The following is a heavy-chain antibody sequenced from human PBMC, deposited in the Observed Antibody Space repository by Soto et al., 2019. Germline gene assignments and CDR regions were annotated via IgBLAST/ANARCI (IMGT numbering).Heavy chain of an antibody. CDR1: GCTFSSYA. V-gene: IGHV1-69*13. Sequence: SVKVSCKASGCTFSSYAISWVRQAPGQGLAWMGGIIPIFGTANYAQKFQGRVTITADESTSTAYMELSSLRSEDTAVYYCARGGVFRYYYDSSGYYHVWFDPWGQGTLVTVSS. CDR3: ARGGVFRYYYDSSGYYHVWFDP. CDR2: IIPIFGTA. J-gene: IGHJ5*02. D-gene: IGHD3-22*01.